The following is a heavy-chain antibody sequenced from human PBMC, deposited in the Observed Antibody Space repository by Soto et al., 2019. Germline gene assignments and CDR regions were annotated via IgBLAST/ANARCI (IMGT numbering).Heavy chain of an antibody. CDR1: GDSISSSSYY. V-gene: IGHV4-39*01. D-gene: IGHD3-10*01. CDR2: IYYSGST. J-gene: IGHJ5*02. Sequence: SETLSLTCTVSGDSISSSSYYWGWIREPPGKGLEWIGSIYYSGSTYYNPSLKSRVTISVDTSKNQFSLKLSCVTAADTAVYYCARHLGYYYGSGSYRVVGWFDPWGQGTLVTVS. CDR3: ARHLGYYYGSGSYRVVGWFDP.